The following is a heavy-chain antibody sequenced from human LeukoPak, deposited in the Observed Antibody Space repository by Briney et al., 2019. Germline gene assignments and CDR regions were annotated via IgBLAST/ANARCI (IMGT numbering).Heavy chain of an antibody. CDR2: ISASGGST. Sequence: GGSLRLSCAASGFTFSSYAMSWVRQAPGKGLEWVSSISASGGSTDYADSVKGRFTISRDNSKNTVYLQMNSLRAEDTAVYYCAKVMKGSERLTMVRGVIIKTAGLYYMDVWGKGTTVTVSS. CDR3: AKVMKGSERLTMVRGVIIKTAGLYYMDV. CDR1: GFTFSSYA. V-gene: IGHV3-23*01. D-gene: IGHD3-10*01. J-gene: IGHJ6*03.